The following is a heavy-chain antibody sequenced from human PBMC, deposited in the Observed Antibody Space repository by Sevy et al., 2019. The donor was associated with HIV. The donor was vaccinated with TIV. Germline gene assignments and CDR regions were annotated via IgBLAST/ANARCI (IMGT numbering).Heavy chain of an antibody. CDR2: ISRSSSTI. Sequence: GGSLRLSCAASGFTFSSYSMNWVRQAPGKGLEWVSSISRSSSTIYYVDSVKGRFTISRDNAKNSLYLQMNSLRAEDTAVYYCARSPPYSSGWYGIDYWGQGTLVTVSS. CDR1: GFTFSSYS. J-gene: IGHJ4*02. V-gene: IGHV3-48*01. CDR3: ARSPPYSSGWYGIDY. D-gene: IGHD6-19*01.